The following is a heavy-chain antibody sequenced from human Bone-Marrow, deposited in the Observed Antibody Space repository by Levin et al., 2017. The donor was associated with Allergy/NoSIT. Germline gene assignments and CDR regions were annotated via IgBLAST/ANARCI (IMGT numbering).Heavy chain of an antibody. V-gene: IGHV3-30*18. D-gene: IGHD2-15*01. CDR1: GFTFSSYG. J-gene: IGHJ6*02. CDR2: ISYDGSNK. Sequence: GGSLRLSCAASGFTFSSYGMHWVRQAPGKGLEWVAVISYDGSNKYYADSVKGRFTISRDNSKNTLYLQMNSLRAEDTAVYYCAKDSGYCSGGSCYSRVEDYYYGMDVWGQGTTVTVSS. CDR3: AKDSGYCSGGSCYSRVEDYYYGMDV.